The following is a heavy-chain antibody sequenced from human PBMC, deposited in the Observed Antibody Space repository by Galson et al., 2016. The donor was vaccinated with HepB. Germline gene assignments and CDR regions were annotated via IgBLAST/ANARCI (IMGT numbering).Heavy chain of an antibody. CDR1: GFIFGGSS. Sequence: LRLSCAASGFIFGGSSVNWVRQASGKGLEWVGRIRSKANSYATAYAASVKGRFTISRDNAKNTLYLQMNGLRVEDTAVYYCARHIGGLGYFDYWGQGTLVTVSA. CDR3: ARHIGGLGYFDY. D-gene: IGHD1-26*01. CDR2: IRSKANSYAT. V-gene: IGHV3-73*01. J-gene: IGHJ4*02.